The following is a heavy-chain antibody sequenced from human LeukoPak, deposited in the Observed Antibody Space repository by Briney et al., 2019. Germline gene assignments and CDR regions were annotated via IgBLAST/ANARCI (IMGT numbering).Heavy chain of an antibody. CDR2: INSSSSYI. Sequence: GGSLRLSCAASGFTFSSYSMNWVRQAPGKGLEWVSSINSSSSYIYYADSVKGRFTISRDNAKNSLYLQMNSLRAEDTAVYYCARLPLHAYLAAAGSEYYYYGMDVWGQGTTVTVSS. D-gene: IGHD6-13*01. V-gene: IGHV3-21*01. J-gene: IGHJ6*02. CDR1: GFTFSSYS. CDR3: ARLPLHAYLAAAGSEYYYYGMDV.